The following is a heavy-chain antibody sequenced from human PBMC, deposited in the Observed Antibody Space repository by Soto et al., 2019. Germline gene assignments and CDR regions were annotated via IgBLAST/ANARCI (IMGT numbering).Heavy chain of an antibody. CDR2: ISTSSNYI. V-gene: IGHV3-21*01. CDR1: GFTFSTYS. J-gene: IGHJ4*02. Sequence: GGSLRLSCVVSGFTFSTYSMNWVRQAPGKGLEWVSSISTSSNYIYYADSVKVRFSISRDNAKNSLFLQMNSLRAEDSAIYYCARDPYGDLIDYWGQGTLVTVSS. D-gene: IGHD4-17*01. CDR3: ARDPYGDLIDY.